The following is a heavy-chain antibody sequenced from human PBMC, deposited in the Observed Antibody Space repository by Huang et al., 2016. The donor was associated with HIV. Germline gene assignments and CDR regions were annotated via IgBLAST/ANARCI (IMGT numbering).Heavy chain of an antibody. D-gene: IGHD1-1*01. Sequence: EVQLLESGGGLVQPGGSLRLSCAASGFTFNSYAMGWVRQAPGKGLEGVSTISGIGLTTYYADSVKGRFTISRDNSKNTLYLQINSLRAEDTAVYYCAKDSDYNWHHCDYWGQGNLVSVSS. V-gene: IGHV3-23*01. CDR1: GFTFNSYA. J-gene: IGHJ4*02. CDR3: AKDSDYNWHHCDY. CDR2: ISGIGLTT.